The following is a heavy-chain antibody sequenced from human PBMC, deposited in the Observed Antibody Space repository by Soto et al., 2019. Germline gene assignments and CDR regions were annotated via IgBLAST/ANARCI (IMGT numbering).Heavy chain of an antibody. CDR2: ISYDGSNK. D-gene: IGHD1-20*01. V-gene: IGHV3-30*18. CDR1: GFTFSSYG. Sequence: GGSLRLSCAASGFTFSSYGMHWVRQAPGKGLEWVAVISYDGSNKYYADSVKGRFTISRDNSKNTLYLQMNSLRAEDTAVYYCAKELVPLTGTDYYYYMDVWGKGTTVTVSS. CDR3: AKELVPLTGTDYYYYMDV. J-gene: IGHJ6*03.